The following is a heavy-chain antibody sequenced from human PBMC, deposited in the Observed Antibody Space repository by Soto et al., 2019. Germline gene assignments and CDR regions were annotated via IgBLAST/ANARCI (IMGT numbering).Heavy chain of an antibody. Sequence: PGESLKISCKGSGYSFTSYWIDWVRQMPGKGLEWMGIIYPGDSDTRYSPAFQGQVTISADKSISTAYLQWSSLKASDTAMYYCARRGGTVAGSSSFVIWCQGTMVTVSS. CDR3: ARRGGTVAGSSSFVI. V-gene: IGHV5-51*01. CDR2: IYPGDSDT. CDR1: GYSFTSYW. D-gene: IGHD6-19*01. J-gene: IGHJ3*02.